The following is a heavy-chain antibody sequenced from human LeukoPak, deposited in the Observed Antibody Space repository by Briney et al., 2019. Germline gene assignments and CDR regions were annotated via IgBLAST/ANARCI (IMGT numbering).Heavy chain of an antibody. CDR1: GYTFTSYG. V-gene: IGHV1-18*01. CDR3: AREGSRDGSLNYFDY. Sequence: ASVKVSCKASGYTFTSYGISWVRQAPGQGLEWMGWISAYIGNTNYAQKLQGRVTMTTDTSTSTAYMELRSLRSDDTAVYYCAREGSRDGSLNYFDYWGQGTLVTVSS. D-gene: IGHD5-24*01. J-gene: IGHJ4*02. CDR2: ISAYIGNT.